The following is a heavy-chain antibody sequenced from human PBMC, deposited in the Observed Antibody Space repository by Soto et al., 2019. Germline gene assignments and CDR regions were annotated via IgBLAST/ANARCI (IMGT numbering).Heavy chain of an antibody. J-gene: IGHJ4*02. CDR2: INHSGIA. D-gene: IGHD1-1*01. V-gene: IGHV4-34*01. Sequence: PSETLSLTCTVSGGSFSGYFWTWIRQPPGKGLEWLAEINHSGIANYNPSVESRVKMSVNTSKNQLSMRLYYVTAADKAVYYCVRAPYGYNSRYFEYWGQGTLVTVSS. CDR1: GGSFSGYF. CDR3: VRAPYGYNSRYFEY.